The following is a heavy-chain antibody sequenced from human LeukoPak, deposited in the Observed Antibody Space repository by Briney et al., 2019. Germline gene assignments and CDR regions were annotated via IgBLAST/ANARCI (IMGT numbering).Heavy chain of an antibody. J-gene: IGHJ3*02. CDR2: IFHSGST. D-gene: IGHD6-19*01. Sequence: SETLSLTCTVSGGSISSGGYYWSWIRQPPGKGLEWIGYIFHSGSTYYNPSLKSRVTISVDTSKNQFSLKLSSVTAADTAVYYCARGGSGWAFDIWGQGTMVTVSS. V-gene: IGHV4-30-2*01. CDR3: ARGGSGWAFDI. CDR1: GGSISSGGYY.